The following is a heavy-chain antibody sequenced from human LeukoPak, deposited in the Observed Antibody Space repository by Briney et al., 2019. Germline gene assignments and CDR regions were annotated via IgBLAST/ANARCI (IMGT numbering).Heavy chain of an antibody. Sequence: GGSLRLSCAASGFTFSSYGMNWVRQVRQAPGKGLESLSYISSSDNTIYYADSVKGRFTISRDNAKNSLYLHMNGLRDEDTAVYYCARAMRSGYDYWGQGTLVTVSS. CDR3: ARAMRSGYDY. V-gene: IGHV3-48*02. D-gene: IGHD5-12*01. CDR2: ISSSDNTI. CDR1: GFTFSSYG. J-gene: IGHJ4*02.